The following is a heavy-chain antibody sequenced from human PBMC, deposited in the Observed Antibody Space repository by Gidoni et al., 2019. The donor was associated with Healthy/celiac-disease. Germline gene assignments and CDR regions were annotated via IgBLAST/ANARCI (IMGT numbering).Heavy chain of an antibody. CDR2: ISYDGSNK. V-gene: IGHV3-30-3*01. J-gene: IGHJ3*02. Sequence: QVQLVESGGGVVQPGRSLRLSCAAPGFTFSSYAMHWVRQAPGKGLEWVAVISYDGSNKYYADSVKGRFTISRDNSKNTLYLQMNSLRAEDTAVYYCARGGAIVATTPNFDIWGQGTMVTVSS. D-gene: IGHD5-12*01. CDR3: ARGGAIVATTPNFDI. CDR1: GFTFSSYA.